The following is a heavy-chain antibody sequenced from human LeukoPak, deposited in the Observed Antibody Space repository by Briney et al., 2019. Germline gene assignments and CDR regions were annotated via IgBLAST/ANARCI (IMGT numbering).Heavy chain of an antibody. CDR1: GFTFSSYA. Sequence: GGSLRLSCAASGFTFSSYAMSWVRQAPGKGLEWVAVIWYDGSNKYYADSVKGRFTISRDNSKNTLYLQMNSLRAEDTAVYYCARDHLDGSSWSYYYGMDVWGQGTTVTVSS. V-gene: IGHV3-33*08. D-gene: IGHD6-13*01. CDR2: IWYDGSNK. J-gene: IGHJ6*02. CDR3: ARDHLDGSSWSYYYGMDV.